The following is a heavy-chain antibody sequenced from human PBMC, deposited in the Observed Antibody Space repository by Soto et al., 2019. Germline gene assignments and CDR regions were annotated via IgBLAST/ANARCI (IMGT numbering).Heavy chain of an antibody. CDR3: ARERAPDIRFDS. CDR1: GFSISVFY. Sequence: QVHLVESGGGLVKPGGSLRLSCAASGFSISVFYMSWVRQIPGKGLEWISYISGRSDVIHYVDSVKGRFTVSRDNARNSVFLQMDSLRAEDSGIYFCARERAPDIRFDSWGQGTLVTVSS. V-gene: IGHV3-11*01. J-gene: IGHJ5*01. CDR2: ISGRSDVI. D-gene: IGHD5-12*01.